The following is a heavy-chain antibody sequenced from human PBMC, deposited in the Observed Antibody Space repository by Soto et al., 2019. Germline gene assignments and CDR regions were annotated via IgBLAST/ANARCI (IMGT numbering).Heavy chain of an antibody. CDR1: GFTFSSYS. Sequence: GGSLRLSCAASGFTFSSYSMNWVRQAPGKGLEWVSYIVSSSSNIYYADSVKGRFTMSRDNAKNSLYLQMNSLRDEDTAVYYCASETASGSYFAHWGQGTLVTVSS. CDR2: IVSSSSNI. V-gene: IGHV3-48*02. CDR3: ASETASGSYFAH. D-gene: IGHD1-26*01. J-gene: IGHJ4*02.